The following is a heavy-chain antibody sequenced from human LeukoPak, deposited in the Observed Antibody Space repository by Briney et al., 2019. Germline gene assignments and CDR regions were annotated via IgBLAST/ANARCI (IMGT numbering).Heavy chain of an antibody. J-gene: IGHJ6*03. D-gene: IGHD3-3*02. CDR1: GVSFYAHA. CDR3: ASEEGPHFPYYYYLDG. CDR2: ISYDGDYK. V-gene: IGHV3-30*04. Sequence: GGSLRLSCAASGVSFYAHAVHWVRQAPGKGVEWVAVISYDGDYKYYADSVKGRFTIPRDNSNVMLFLPVNGRRTDVKAVSYCASEEGPHFPYYYYLDGCGKRSTVTVS.